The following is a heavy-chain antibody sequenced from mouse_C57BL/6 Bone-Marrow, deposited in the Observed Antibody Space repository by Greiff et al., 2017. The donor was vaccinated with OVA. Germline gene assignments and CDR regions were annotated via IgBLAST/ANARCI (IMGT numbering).Heavy chain of an antibody. CDR1: GYAFTNYL. D-gene: IGHD4-1*01. Sequence: VQLQQSGAELVRPGTSVKVSCKASGYAFTNYLLEWVKQRPGQGLEWIGVINPGSGGPNYNEKFKGTATLTADKSSSTAYMQLSSLTSEDSAVDFCARGANWDEGYFDVWGTGTTVTVSS. CDR3: ARGANWDEGYFDV. V-gene: IGHV1-54*01. J-gene: IGHJ1*03. CDR2: INPGSGGP.